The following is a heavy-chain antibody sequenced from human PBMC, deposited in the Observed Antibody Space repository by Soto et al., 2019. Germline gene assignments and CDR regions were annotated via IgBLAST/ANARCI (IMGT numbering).Heavy chain of an antibody. J-gene: IGHJ6*02. CDR2: IWYDGSNK. CDR3: ARESGDYAAYYYCGMDV. Sequence: QVQLVESGGGVVQPGRSLRLSCAASGFTFSSYGMHWVRQAPGKGLEWVAVIWYDGSNKYYADSVKGRFTISRDNSKNTLYLQMNSLRAEDTAVYYCARESGDYAAYYYCGMDVWGQGTTVTVSS. D-gene: IGHD4-17*01. CDR1: GFTFSSYG. V-gene: IGHV3-33*01.